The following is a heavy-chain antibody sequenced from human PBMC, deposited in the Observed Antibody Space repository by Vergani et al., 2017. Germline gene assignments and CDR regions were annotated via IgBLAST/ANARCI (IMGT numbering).Heavy chain of an antibody. CDR2: IYYSGST. CDR3: ARIPAAGWFGEICY. Sequence: QLQLQESGPGLVKPSETLSLTCTVSGGSISSSSYYLGWIRQPPGKGLEWIGSIYYSGSTYYNPSLKSRVTISVDTSKNQFSLKLSSVTAADTAVYYCARIPAAGWFGEICYWGQGTLVTVSS. J-gene: IGHJ4*02. V-gene: IGHV4-39*01. CDR1: GGSISSSSYY. D-gene: IGHD3-10*01.